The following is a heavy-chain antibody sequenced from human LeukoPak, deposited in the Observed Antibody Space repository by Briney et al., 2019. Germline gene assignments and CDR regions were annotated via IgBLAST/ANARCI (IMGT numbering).Heavy chain of an antibody. Sequence: PSETLSLTCTVSGGSIISYYWSWIRQPPGKGLEWIGYISYSGTTNYNPSLKSRLTISRDTSKNQFSLRLSSVTAADTAVYYCARDWESLSGSYYVFDIWGQGTMVTVSS. J-gene: IGHJ3*02. CDR3: ARDWESLSGSYYVFDI. V-gene: IGHV4-59*01. CDR2: ISYSGTT. D-gene: IGHD1-26*01. CDR1: GGSIISYY.